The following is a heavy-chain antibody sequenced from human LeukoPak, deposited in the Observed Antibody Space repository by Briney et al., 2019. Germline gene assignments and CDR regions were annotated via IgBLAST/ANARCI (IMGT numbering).Heavy chain of an antibody. CDR2: IDPRDSYT. V-gene: IGHV5-10-1*04. D-gene: IGHD6-19*01. J-gene: IGHJ4*02. CDR3: ATGGYSSGIYAFDY. Sequence: GESQRLSCKGSGYSFPSYWISWVRQMPGKGMEWMGRIDPRDSYTTYSSSFQGQVTISADKSISTAYLQWSSLKASDTAMYYCATGGYSSGIYAFDYWGQGTLVTVSS. CDR1: GYSFPSYW.